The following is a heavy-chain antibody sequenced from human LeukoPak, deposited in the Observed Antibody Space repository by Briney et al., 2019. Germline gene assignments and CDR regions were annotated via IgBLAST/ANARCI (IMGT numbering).Heavy chain of an antibody. CDR2: IFYSGDT. V-gene: IGHV4-39*01. CDR3: ARHIIGSTYFDY. J-gene: IGHJ4*02. CDR1: GDSISSSNYS. Sequence: SETLSLTCTVSGDSISSSNYSWPWIRQSPGKGLERIGSIFYSGDTSYNPSLQRRVTISVDTSKAQFSLRLSSVTAADAAVYYGARHIIGSTYFDYWGQGSLVTVSS. D-gene: IGHD1-7*01.